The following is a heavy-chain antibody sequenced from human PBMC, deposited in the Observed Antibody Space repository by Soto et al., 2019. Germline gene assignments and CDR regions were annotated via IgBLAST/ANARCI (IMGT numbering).Heavy chain of an antibody. CDR1: GFTFSSYG. CDR3: ATLTGGYSYGYVDY. D-gene: IGHD5-18*01. J-gene: IGHJ4*02. V-gene: IGHV3-33*01. Sequence: PGGSLRLSCAASGFTFSSYGMHWVRQAPGKGLEWVAVIWYDGSNKFYGDSVKGRFTISRDNSKNTLYLQMNSLRAEDTAVYNCATLTGGYSYGYVDYWGQGT. CDR2: IWYDGSNK.